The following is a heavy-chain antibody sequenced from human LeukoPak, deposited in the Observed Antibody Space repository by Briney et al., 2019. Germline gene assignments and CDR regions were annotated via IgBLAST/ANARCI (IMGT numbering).Heavy chain of an antibody. D-gene: IGHD3-3*01. V-gene: IGHV4-39*07. J-gene: IGHJ4*02. CDR3: ARVSLTRGITIFGVVPTRFDY. CDR2: INHSGST. Sequence: PSETLSLTCTVSGGSISSSSYYWSWIRQPPGKGLEWIGEINHSGSTNYNPSLKSRVTISVDTSKNQFSLKLSSVTAADTAVYYCARVSLTRGITIFGVVPTRFDYWGQGTLVTVSS. CDR1: GGSISSSSYY.